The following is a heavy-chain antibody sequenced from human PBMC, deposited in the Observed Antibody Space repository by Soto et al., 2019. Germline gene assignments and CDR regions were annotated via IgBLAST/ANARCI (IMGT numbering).Heavy chain of an antibody. CDR3: ARSPNGYSSGWYDY. J-gene: IGHJ4*02. Sequence: QLQLQESGSGLVKPSQTLSLTCAVSGGSISSGGYSWSWIRQPPGKGLEWIGYIYHSGSTYYNPSLKSRVTISVDRSKNQFSLKLSSVTAADTAVYYCARSPNGYSSGWYDYWGQGTLVTVSS. D-gene: IGHD6-19*01. CDR1: GGSISSGGYS. V-gene: IGHV4-30-2*01. CDR2: IYHSGST.